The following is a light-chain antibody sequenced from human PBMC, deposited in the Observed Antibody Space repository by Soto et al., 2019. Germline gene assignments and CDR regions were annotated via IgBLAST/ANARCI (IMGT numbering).Light chain of an antibody. J-gene: IGKJ1*01. CDR1: QSVSSNY. V-gene: IGKV3-20*01. Sequence: EIVLTQSPGTLSLSPGERATLSCRASQSVSSNYLAWFQQKPGQAPRLLIYAASSRATGIPDRFSGSGSGTDFTLTISRLEPEDFALYYCQQYGSSPQTFGRGTKVEIK. CDR3: QQYGSSPQT. CDR2: AAS.